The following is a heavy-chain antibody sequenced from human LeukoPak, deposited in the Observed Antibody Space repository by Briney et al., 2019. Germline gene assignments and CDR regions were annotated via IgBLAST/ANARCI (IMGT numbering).Heavy chain of an antibody. J-gene: IGHJ4*02. CDR2: SKSKNDGGSA. Sequence: GGSLRLSCVTSGFNFGHAWMNWVRQAPGKGLEWVGRSKSKNDGGSADYAAPVKGRFFISRDESERTLALQMNSLKIEDTAVYFCVGRPWNFDYWGTGTLVTVSS. CDR1: GFNFGHAW. D-gene: IGHD1-1*01. V-gene: IGHV3-15*01. CDR3: VGRPWNFDY.